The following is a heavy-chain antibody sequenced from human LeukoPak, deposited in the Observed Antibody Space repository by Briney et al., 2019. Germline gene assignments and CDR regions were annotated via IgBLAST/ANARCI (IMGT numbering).Heavy chain of an antibody. V-gene: IGHV3-21*01. D-gene: IGHD3-22*01. CDR2: ISSSSSYI. CDR1: GFTFSSYS. CDR3: ARDGGVEYYDSSNYYDY. J-gene: IGHJ4*02. Sequence: AGGSLRLSCPASGFTFSSYSMNWVRQAPGKGLEWVSSISSSSSYIYYADSVKGRFTISRDNAKNSLYLQMNSLRAEDTAVYYCARDGGVEYYDSSNYYDYWGQGTLVTVSS.